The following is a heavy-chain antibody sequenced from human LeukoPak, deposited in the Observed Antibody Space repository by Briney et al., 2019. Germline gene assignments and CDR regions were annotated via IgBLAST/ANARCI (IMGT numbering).Heavy chain of an antibody. D-gene: IGHD3-22*01. CDR1: GFTFSTYA. V-gene: IGHV3-23*01. CDR2: ISGTSGST. CDR3: AKPHFHDSSGYLWDC. J-gene: IGHJ4*02. Sequence: GGSLRLSCAASGFTFSTYAMSWVRQAPGKGLQWVSGISGTSGSTYYAESVKGRFTISRDNSKNTVYLQMNSLRADDTAVYYCAKPHFHDSSGYLWDCWGQGTLVTVSS.